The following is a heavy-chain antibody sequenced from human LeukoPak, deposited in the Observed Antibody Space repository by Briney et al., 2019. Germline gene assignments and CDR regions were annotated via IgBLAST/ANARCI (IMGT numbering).Heavy chain of an antibody. V-gene: IGHV3-64*01. CDR3: ARVRVSGAFDI. J-gene: IGHJ3*02. Sequence: GGSLRLSCAASGFTFSSYSMHWVRQAPGKGLEYVSAISSNGDSTYYANSVKGRFTISRDNSKNTLYLQMGSLRAEDMAVYYCARVRVSGAFDIWGQGTMVTVSS. CDR2: ISSNGDST. D-gene: IGHD6-13*01. CDR1: GFTFSSYS.